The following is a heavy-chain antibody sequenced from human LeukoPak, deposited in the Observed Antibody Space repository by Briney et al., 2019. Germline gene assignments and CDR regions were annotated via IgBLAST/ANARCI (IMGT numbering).Heavy chain of an antibody. CDR1: GYTFTNYY. CDR3: ARDYETIEGSGSYPSDY. J-gene: IGHJ4*02. CDR2: IKPSVGTT. Sequence: ASVKVSCKASGYTFTNYYMHWVRQAPGQGHEWMGMIKPSVGTTAYAQKFQGRVAMTRDTSTNTVYMELSSLKSEDTAVYYCARDYETIEGSGSYPSDYWGQGTLVAVSS. D-gene: IGHD3-10*01. V-gene: IGHV1-46*01.